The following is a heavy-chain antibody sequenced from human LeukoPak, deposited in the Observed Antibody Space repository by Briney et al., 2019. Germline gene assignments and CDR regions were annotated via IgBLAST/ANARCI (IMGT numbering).Heavy chain of an antibody. D-gene: IGHD5-18*01. CDR1: GFTFSSYA. CDR3: AKDNSHYYYYYMDV. V-gene: IGHV3-23*01. CDR2: ISGSGGST. Sequence: GGSLRLSCAASGFTFSSYAMSWVRQAPGKGLEWVSAISGSGGSTYYADSVKGRFTISRDNSKNTLYLQMNSLRAEDTAVYSCAKDNSHYYYYYMDVWAKGPRSPSP. J-gene: IGHJ6*03.